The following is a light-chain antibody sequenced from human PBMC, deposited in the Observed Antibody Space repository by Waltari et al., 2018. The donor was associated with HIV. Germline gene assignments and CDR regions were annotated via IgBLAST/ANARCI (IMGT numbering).Light chain of an antibody. CDR2: GAH. CDR1: QNINTF. Sequence: DIQMTHSPSSLSASLGDGVTFTSRASQNINTFLNWFQQKPGKAPKLLIYGAHTLQRGVPSRFSGRGSGTDFILTISSLQPEDFATYYCLQTYNAPLTFGPGTKVDV. CDR3: LQTYNAPLT. V-gene: IGKV1-39*01. J-gene: IGKJ3*01.